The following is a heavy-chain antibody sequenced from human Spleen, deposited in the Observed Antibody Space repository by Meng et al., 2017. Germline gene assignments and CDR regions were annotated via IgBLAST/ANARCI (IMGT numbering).Heavy chain of an antibody. Sequence: SETLSLTCTVSGYSISSGYYWGWIRQPPGKGLEWIGSIYHSGSTYYNPSLKSRVTISVDTSKNQFSLKLSSVTAADTAVYYCASPNYYGSGSYGAFDIWGLGTMVTVSS. D-gene: IGHD3-10*01. V-gene: IGHV4-38-2*02. CDR3: ASPNYYGSGSYGAFDI. CDR1: GYSISSGYY. CDR2: IYHSGST. J-gene: IGHJ3*02.